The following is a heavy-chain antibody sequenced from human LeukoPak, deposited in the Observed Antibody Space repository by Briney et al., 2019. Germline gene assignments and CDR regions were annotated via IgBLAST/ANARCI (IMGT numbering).Heavy chain of an antibody. D-gene: IGHD3-3*01. V-gene: IGHV4-34*01. CDR1: GGSFSGYY. Sequence: SETLSLTCAVYGGSFSGYYWSWIRQPPGKGPEWIGEINHSGSTNYNPSLKSRVTISVDTSKNQFSLKLSSVTAADTAVYYCARAHPTYYDFWSGYYTDKGAFDIWGQGTMVTVSS. CDR3: ARAHPTYYDFWSGYYTDKGAFDI. CDR2: INHSGST. J-gene: IGHJ3*02.